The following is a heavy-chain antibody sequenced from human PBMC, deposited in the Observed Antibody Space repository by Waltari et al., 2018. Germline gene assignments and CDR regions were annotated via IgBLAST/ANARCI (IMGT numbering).Heavy chain of an antibody. CDR3: ARGHSLIIAAAGSHFDY. V-gene: IGHV1-3*01. Sequence: QVQLVQSGAEVKKPGASVQVSCKASGYTFTSYAMHWVRQAPGQRLEWMGWINAGNGNTKYSQKFQGRVTITRDTSASTAYMELSSLRSEDTAVYYCARGHSLIIAAAGSHFDYWGQGTLVTVSS. J-gene: IGHJ4*02. D-gene: IGHD6-13*01. CDR2: INAGNGNT. CDR1: GYTFTSYA.